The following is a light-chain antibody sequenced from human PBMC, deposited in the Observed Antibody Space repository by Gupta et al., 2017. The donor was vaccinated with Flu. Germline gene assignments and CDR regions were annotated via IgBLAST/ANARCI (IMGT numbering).Light chain of an antibody. V-gene: IGKV3-20*01. Sequence: EIVLTQSPGTLSLSPGERATLSCRASQSVSSNYLAWYRQKPVQAPRLLMYGASSSATGIPDRFTPSRPGTDFTLTMSRLEPEDIAVYYCQDYTISPRTFGEGTKVEIK. CDR2: GAS. CDR1: QSVSSNY. CDR3: QDYTISPRT. J-gene: IGKJ1*01.